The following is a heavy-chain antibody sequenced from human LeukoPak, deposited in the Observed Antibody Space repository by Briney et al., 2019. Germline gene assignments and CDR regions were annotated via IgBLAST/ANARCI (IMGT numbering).Heavy chain of an antibody. V-gene: IGHV1-69*01. CDR1: GGTFRIFA. J-gene: IGHJ4*02. CDR3: ARALRYYSDSSGYAFDY. CDR2: IIPIFRTA. Sequence: SVKVSCETSGGTFRIFAISWVRQAPGQGLEWMGGIIPIFRTANYAQKFQGRVTITADESTSTAYMELSSLRSEDTAVYYCARALRYYSDSSGYAFDYWGQGTLVTVSS. D-gene: IGHD3-22*01.